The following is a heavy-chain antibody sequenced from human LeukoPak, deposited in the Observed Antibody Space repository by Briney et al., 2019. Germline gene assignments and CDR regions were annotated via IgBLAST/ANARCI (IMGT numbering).Heavy chain of an antibody. D-gene: IGHD5-18*01. V-gene: IGHV4-34*01. CDR2: INHSGST. CDR1: GGSFSGYY. CDR3: ARGRRQLWPFDY. J-gene: IGHJ4*02. Sequence: KPSETLSLTCAVYGGSFSGYYWSWIRQPPGKGLEWIGEINHSGSTNYNPSLESRVTISVDTSKNQFSLKLSSVTAADTAVYYCARGRRQLWPFDYWGQGTLVTVSS.